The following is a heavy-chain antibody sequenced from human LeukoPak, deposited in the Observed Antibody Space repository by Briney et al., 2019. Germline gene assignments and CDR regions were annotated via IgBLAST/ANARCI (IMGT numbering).Heavy chain of an antibody. V-gene: IGHV3-11*05. Sequence: GGSLRLSCAASGFTFRDHYLTWIRQAPGKGLEWVSYITTSSTSTNYADSVKGRFTISRDNAKNSLFLQLNSLGAEGAAVYYWARGHSGLDYWGQGTLVTVSS. J-gene: IGHJ4*02. CDR1: GFTFRDHY. CDR2: ITTSSTST. CDR3: ARGHSGLDY. D-gene: IGHD3/OR15-3a*01.